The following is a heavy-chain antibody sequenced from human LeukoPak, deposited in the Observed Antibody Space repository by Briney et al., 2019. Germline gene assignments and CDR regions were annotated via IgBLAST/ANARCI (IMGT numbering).Heavy chain of an antibody. D-gene: IGHD3-22*01. J-gene: IGHJ4*02. Sequence: SQTLSLTCTVSGGSISSGGYYWSWIRQRPGKGLEWIGYIYYSGSTYYNPSLKSRVTISVDTSKNQFSLKLSSVTAADTAVYYCARSGEIITTESPYYFDYWGQGTLVTVSS. V-gene: IGHV4-31*03. CDR1: GGSISSGGYY. CDR2: IYYSGST. CDR3: ARSGEIITTESPYYFDY.